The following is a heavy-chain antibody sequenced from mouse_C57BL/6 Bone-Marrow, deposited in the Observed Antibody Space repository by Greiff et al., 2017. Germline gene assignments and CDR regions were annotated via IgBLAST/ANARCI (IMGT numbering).Heavy chain of an antibody. J-gene: IGHJ2*01. V-gene: IGHV1-52*01. CDR3: ARRGWDDHYIDY. CDR1: GYTFTSYW. Sequence: QVQLQQPGAELVRPGSSVKLSCTASGYTFTSYWMHWVKQRPIQGLEWIGNIDPSDSETHYNQKFKDKATLTVDKSSSKAYMQLSSLTSEDSAVYYCARRGWDDHYIDYWGQGTTLTVSS. D-gene: IGHD4-1*01. CDR2: IDPSDSET.